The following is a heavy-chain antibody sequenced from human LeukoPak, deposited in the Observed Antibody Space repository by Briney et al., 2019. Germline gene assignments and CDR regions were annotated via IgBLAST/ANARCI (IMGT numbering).Heavy chain of an antibody. CDR2: ISYDGSNK. Sequence: GGSLRLSCAASGFTFSSYTMQWVRQAPGKGLEWVASISYDGSNKYYAESVKGRFTISRDIPKNTLYLQMNDLRAEDTAVYYCARAYYYDTGGYHYLLDYWGQGTLVTVSS. CDR3: ARAYYYDTGGYHYLLDY. D-gene: IGHD3-22*01. J-gene: IGHJ4*02. CDR1: GFTFSSYT. V-gene: IGHV3-30-3*01.